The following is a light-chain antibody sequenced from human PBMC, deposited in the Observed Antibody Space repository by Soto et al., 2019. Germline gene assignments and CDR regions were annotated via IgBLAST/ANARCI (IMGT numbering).Light chain of an antibody. V-gene: IGKV1-5*01. Sequence: IQMTQSPSTVSASVGDRVTITCRASQSISSSLAWYQQKPGKAPKVLIYDASSLDSGVPSRFSGSGYGTEFTLTVSSLQPGDFATYSCRQYESYPYSFGQGTKLEIK. CDR1: QSISSS. CDR2: DAS. CDR3: RQYESYPYS. J-gene: IGKJ2*01.